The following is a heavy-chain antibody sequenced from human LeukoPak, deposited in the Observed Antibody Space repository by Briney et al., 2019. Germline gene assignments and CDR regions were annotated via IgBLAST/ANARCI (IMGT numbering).Heavy chain of an antibody. CDR1: GDSISSSSYY. CDR3: ARLRYDILTGYNYYYYGMDV. CDR2: IYYSGST. J-gene: IGHJ6*02. D-gene: IGHD3-9*01. V-gene: IGHV4-39*07. Sequence: SETLSLTCTVSGDSISSSSYYWGWIRQPPGKGLEWIGSIYYSGSTYCSPSLKSRVTISVDTSKNQFSLKVSSVTAADTAVYYCARLRYDILTGYNYYYYGMDVWGQGTTVTVSS.